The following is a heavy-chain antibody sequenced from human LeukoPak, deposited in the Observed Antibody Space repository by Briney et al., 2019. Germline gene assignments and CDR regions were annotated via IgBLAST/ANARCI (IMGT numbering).Heavy chain of an antibody. CDR3: ARDSGTAIDFDY. CDR1: GFTFTTYW. V-gene: IGHV3-21*01. J-gene: IGHJ4*02. D-gene: IGHD5-18*01. Sequence: GGSLRLSCAASGFTFTTYWMSWVRQAPGKGLEWVSSISSSSSYIYYADSVKGRFTISRDNAKNSLYLQMNSLRAEDTAVYYCARDSGTAIDFDYWGQGTLVTVSS. CDR2: ISSSSSYI.